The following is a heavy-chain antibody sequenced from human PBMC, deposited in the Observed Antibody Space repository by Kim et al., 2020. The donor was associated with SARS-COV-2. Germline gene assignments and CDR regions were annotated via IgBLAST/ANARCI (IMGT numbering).Heavy chain of an antibody. D-gene: IGHD6-13*01. Sequence: NYHPSLKSRVTISVDTSKNQFSLKLSSVTAADTAVYYCARHSSSWSPLDYWGQGTLVTVSS. J-gene: IGHJ4*02. V-gene: IGHV4-59*08. CDR3: ARHSSSWSPLDY.